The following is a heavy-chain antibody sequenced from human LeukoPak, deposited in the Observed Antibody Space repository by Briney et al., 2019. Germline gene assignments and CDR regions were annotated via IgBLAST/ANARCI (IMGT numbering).Heavy chain of an antibody. Sequence: GGSLRLSCAASGFTFSSYAMHWVCQAPGKGLEYVSAISSDGGSTYYANSVKGRFTISRDNSKNTLYLQMGSLRAEDMAVYYCARSTAFVVTPVDYWGQGTLVTVSS. CDR3: ARSTAFVVTPVDY. J-gene: IGHJ4*02. CDR2: ISSDGGST. D-gene: IGHD4-23*01. V-gene: IGHV3-64*01. CDR1: GFTFSSYA.